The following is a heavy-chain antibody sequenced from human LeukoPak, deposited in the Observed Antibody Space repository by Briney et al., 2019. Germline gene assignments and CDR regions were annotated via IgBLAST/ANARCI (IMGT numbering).Heavy chain of an antibody. Sequence: SETLSLTCTVSGGSIRGYYWSWIRQPPGKSLEWIGYIYYSGGTNYNPSLNSRVTISVDTSRNQVSLKLNSVTAADTAVYYCARLQSHDTSGYYSFDYWGRGTLVTVSS. D-gene: IGHD3-22*01. V-gene: IGHV4-59*01. J-gene: IGHJ4*02. CDR2: IYYSGGT. CDR1: GGSIRGYY. CDR3: ARLQSHDTSGYYSFDY.